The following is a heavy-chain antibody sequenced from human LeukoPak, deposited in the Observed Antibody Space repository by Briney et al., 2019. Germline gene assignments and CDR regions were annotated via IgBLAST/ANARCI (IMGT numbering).Heavy chain of an antibody. Sequence: SSETLSLTCTVSGGSISSSSYYWGWIRQPPGKGLEWIGSIYYSGSTYYNPSLKSRVTISVDTSKNQFSLKLSSVTAADTAVYYCARGMVVTLIIIANWFDPWGQGTLVTVSS. CDR2: IYYSGST. J-gene: IGHJ5*02. D-gene: IGHD2-21*02. V-gene: IGHV4-39*07. CDR3: ARGMVVTLIIIANWFDP. CDR1: GGSISSSSYY.